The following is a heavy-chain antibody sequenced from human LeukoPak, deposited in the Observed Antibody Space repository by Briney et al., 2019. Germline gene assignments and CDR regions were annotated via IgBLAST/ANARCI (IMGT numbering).Heavy chain of an antibody. D-gene: IGHD3-10*01. J-gene: IGHJ4*02. CDR2: IIPIFGTA. CDR1: GGTFISYA. Sequence: ASVKVSCKASGGTFISYAISWVRQAPGQGLEWVGGIIPIFGTANYAQKFQGRVTITTDESTSTAYMELSSLRSEDTAVYYCARSTSDYYGSSLRFDYWGQGTLVTVSS. CDR3: ARSTSDYYGSSLRFDY. V-gene: IGHV1-69*05.